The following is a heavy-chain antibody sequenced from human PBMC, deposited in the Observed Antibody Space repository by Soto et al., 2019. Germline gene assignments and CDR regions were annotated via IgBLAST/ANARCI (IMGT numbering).Heavy chain of an antibody. V-gene: IGHV3-66*01. CDR2: IYSGGST. CDR3: VSGDSGLFNY. Sequence: EVQLVESGGGLVQPGGSLRLSCAASGFTVSSNYMSWVRQAPGKGLEWVSVIYSGGSTYYADSVKGRFTISRDNSKNTLYHQMNSLRCKVPPVYYNVSGDSGLFNYWGQGTLVTVSS. J-gene: IGHJ4*02. D-gene: IGHD4-17*01. CDR1: GFTVSSNY.